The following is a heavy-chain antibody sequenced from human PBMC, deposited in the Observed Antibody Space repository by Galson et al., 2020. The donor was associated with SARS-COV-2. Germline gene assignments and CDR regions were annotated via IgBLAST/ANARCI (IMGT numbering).Heavy chain of an antibody. D-gene: IGHD3-16*02. CDR1: GFTFSSYA. J-gene: IGHJ1*01. Sequence: GGSLRLSCAASGFTFSSYAMSWVRQAPGKGLEWVSAISSSGGSTYYADSVKGRFTISSDNSKNTLYLQMNSLRAEDTAVYYCAKDNSLTHRWSGYFQHWGQGTLVTVSS. CDR3: AKDNSLTHRWSGYFQH. V-gene: IGHV3-23*01. CDR2: ISSSGGST.